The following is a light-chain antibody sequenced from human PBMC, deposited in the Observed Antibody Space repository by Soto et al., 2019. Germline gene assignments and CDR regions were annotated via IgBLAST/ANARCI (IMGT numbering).Light chain of an antibody. Sequence: EIVLTQSPATLSSFPGDRVTLSCRASQYINTRLAWYQHRPVQAPRLLIYQTSLRAAGIPARFSASGSGTDFTLTISDVQPEDFALYYCHQRQSWPRTFGQGTKVDIK. CDR3: HQRQSWPRT. CDR2: QTS. V-gene: IGKV3-11*01. J-gene: IGKJ1*01. CDR1: QYINTR.